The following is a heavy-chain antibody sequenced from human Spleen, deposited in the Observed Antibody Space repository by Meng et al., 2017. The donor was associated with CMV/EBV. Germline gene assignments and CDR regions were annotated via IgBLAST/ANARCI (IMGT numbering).Heavy chain of an antibody. J-gene: IGHJ6*02. CDR1: GYTFTGYY. D-gene: IGHD3-3*01. CDR2: INPKSGGT. CDR3: AREKYRAYYDFGFQGMDV. Sequence: ASVKVSCKASGYTFTGYYMNWVRQAPGEGLEWMGWINPKSGGTNYAQKFQGRVTMTRDTSINTAYMELSRLRSDDTAVYYCAREKYRAYYDFGFQGMDVWGQGTTVTVSS. V-gene: IGHV1-2*02.